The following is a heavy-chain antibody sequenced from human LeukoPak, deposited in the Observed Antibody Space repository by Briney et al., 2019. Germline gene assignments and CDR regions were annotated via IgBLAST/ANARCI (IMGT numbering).Heavy chain of an antibody. V-gene: IGHV3-64D*06. D-gene: IGHD3-22*01. CDR2: ISSSGGST. Sequence: GGSLRLSCSASGFTFSSYAMHWVRQAPGKGLEDVSAISSSGGSTYYADSVKGRFTISRDNSKNTLYLQMSSLRAEDTAVYYCVKGSTYDSSGYYESDAFDIWGQGTMVTVSS. CDR1: GFTFSSYA. J-gene: IGHJ3*02. CDR3: VKGSTYDSSGYYESDAFDI.